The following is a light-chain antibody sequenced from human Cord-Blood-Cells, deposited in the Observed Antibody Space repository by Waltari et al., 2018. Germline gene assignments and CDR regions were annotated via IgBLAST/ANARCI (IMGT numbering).Light chain of an antibody. CDR3: QQYGSSSIT. Sequence: EIVLTQSPGTMSLSSGERATLSCRASQSVSSSYLAWYQQKPGQAPRFLIYGASSRATGIPDRFGGSGSGTDFTLTISRLEPEDFAVYYCQQYGSSSITFGQGTRLEIK. CDR1: QSVSSSY. CDR2: GAS. V-gene: IGKV3-20*01. J-gene: IGKJ5*01.